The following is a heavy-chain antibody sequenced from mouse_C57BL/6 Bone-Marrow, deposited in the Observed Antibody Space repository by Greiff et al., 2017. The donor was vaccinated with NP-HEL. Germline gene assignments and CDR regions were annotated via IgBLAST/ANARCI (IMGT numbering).Heavy chain of an antibody. CDR2: IYPSDSDT. Sequence: QVQLQQPGAELVRPGSSVKLSCKASGYTFTSYWMDWVKQRPGQGLEWIGNIYPSDSDTHYNQKFKDKATLTVDKSSSTAYMQLSSLTSEDSAVYYCAREKVFITAEVAPYYFDYWGQGTTLTVSS. J-gene: IGHJ2*01. CDR3: AREKVFITAEVAPYYFDY. V-gene: IGHV1-61*01. CDR1: GYTFTSYW. D-gene: IGHD1-1*01.